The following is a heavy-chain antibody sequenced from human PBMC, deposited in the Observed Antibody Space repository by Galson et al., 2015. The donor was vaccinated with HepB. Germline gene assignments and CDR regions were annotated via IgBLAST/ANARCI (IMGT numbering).Heavy chain of an antibody. CDR3: ANGRAGRAEQQHPELDF. CDR2: ISYDGSNT. J-gene: IGHJ4*02. Sequence: SLRLSCAASGFTFITYAMHWVRQAPGKGLEWVAIISYDGSNTYYADSVKGRFTISRDNSKNTLYLEMNSLRAEDTAVYYCANGRAGRAEQQHPELDFRGQGTLVTVSS. CDR1: GFTFITYA. D-gene: IGHD6-13*01. V-gene: IGHV3-30-3*01.